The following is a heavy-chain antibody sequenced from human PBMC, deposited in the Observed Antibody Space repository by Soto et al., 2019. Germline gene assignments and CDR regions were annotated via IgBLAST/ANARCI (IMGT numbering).Heavy chain of an antibody. CDR2: INHSGST. CDR1: GGCFSGYY. CDR3: AKFRSIAACGLTNYHMNV. D-gene: IGHD6-6*01. V-gene: IGHV4-34*01. Sequence: SETLSLTCAVYGGCFSGYYWSWIRQPPGKRLEWIGEINHSGSTNYNPSLKSRVTISVDTSKNQFSLKLRSVTAADTAVYYCAKFRSIAACGLTNYHMNVWRQEXAVTV. J-gene: IGHJ6*02.